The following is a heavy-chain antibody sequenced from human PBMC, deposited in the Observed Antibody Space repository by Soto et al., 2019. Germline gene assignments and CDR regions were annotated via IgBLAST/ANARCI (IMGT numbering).Heavy chain of an antibody. J-gene: IGHJ4*02. CDR2: IIPILGIA. D-gene: IGHD3-10*01. V-gene: IGHV1-69*02. Sequence: QVQLVQSGAEVKKPGSSVKVSCKASGGTFSSYTISWVRQAPGQGLEWMGRIIPILGIANYAQKFQGRVAITADKSTSTAYMELSSLRSEDTAVYYCARVSYYYGSGSYGADDYWGQGTLVTVSS. CDR1: GGTFSSYT. CDR3: ARVSYYYGSGSYGADDY.